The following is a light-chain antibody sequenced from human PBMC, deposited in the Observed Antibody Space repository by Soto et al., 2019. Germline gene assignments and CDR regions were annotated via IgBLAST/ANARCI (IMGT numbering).Light chain of an antibody. CDR3: SSYTSSSTYV. Sequence: QSVLTQPASVSGSPGQSITISCTGTSSDVGGYNYVSWYQQHRGKAPKLMIYDVSNRPSGVSNRFAGSKSGNTASLTISGLQDEDGADYYCSSYTSSSTYVFGPGTKLTVL. CDR2: DVS. J-gene: IGLJ1*01. CDR1: SSDVGGYNY. V-gene: IGLV2-14*01.